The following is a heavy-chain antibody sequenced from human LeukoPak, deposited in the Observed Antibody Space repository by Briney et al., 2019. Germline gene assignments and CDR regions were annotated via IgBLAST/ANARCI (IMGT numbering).Heavy chain of an antibody. CDR1: HLSILSSNSD. J-gene: IGHJ4*02. CDR3: ARPTGSGLFILP. D-gene: IGHD3/OR15-3a*01. CDR2: SHYSGTT. Sequence: TRPLQCSGTHLSILSSNSDGTGTRKTPGKGLEWIGSSHYSGTTDSTAPLKSQVSISIDTSTNPFSLRLTSVTAADTAVYYCARPTGSGLFILPGGQGTLVTVSS. V-gene: IGHV4-39*01.